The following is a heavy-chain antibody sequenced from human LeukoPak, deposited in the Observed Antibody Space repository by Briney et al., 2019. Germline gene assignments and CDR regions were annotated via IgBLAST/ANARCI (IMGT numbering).Heavy chain of an antibody. CDR3: ARPSSGWLGDDAFDI. Sequence: GGSLRLSCAASGFTFSSYWMSWVRQAPGKGLEWVANIKQDGSEKYYVDSVKGRFTISRGNAKNSLYLQMNSLRAEDTAVYYCARPSSGWLGDDAFDIWGQGTMVTVSS. V-gene: IGHV3-7*05. J-gene: IGHJ3*02. D-gene: IGHD6-19*01. CDR1: GFTFSSYW. CDR2: IKQDGSEK.